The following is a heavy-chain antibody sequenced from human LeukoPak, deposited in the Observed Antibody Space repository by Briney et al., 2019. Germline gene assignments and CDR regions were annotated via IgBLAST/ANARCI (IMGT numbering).Heavy chain of an antibody. V-gene: IGHV1-2*02. CDR1: GYSFTGYY. J-gene: IGHJ4*02. D-gene: IGHD6-19*01. CDR3: AKVGEDTTGWYNYYFDY. CDR2: INPKSGGT. Sequence: ASVKVSCKASGYSFTGYYIHWVRQAPGQRLEWMGWINPKSGGTNYEQKFQSRVTMTRDTSISTAYMELSSLRSDDTAVYYCAKVGEDTTGWYNYYFDYWGQGTLVTVSS.